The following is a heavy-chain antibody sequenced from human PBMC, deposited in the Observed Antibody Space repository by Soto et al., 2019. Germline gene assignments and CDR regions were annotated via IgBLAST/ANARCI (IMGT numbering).Heavy chain of an antibody. CDR3: ASSHAGAHITAAVH. CDR1: GYTFTSYG. Sequence: ASVKVSFKASGYTFTSYGISWVRQAPGQGLEWMGWISAYNGNTNYAQKLQGRVTMTTDTSTSTAYMELRSLRSDDTAVYYCASSHAGAHITAAVHWGQGTLVTVSS. V-gene: IGHV1-18*01. CDR2: ISAYNGNT. D-gene: IGHD6-13*01. J-gene: IGHJ4*02.